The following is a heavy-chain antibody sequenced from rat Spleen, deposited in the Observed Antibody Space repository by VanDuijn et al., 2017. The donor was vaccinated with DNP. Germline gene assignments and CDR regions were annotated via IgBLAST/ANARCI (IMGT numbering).Heavy chain of an antibody. CDR3: TRDGGPERQWFAY. CDR2: MRFNGDT. V-gene: IGHV2-8*01. J-gene: IGHJ3*01. CDR1: GFSLTGYS. Sequence: QVQLTESGPGLVQPSETLSLTCTVSGFSLTGYSIYWVRQSSGKGLEWMGRMRFNGDTSYNSAFRSRLSISRDTSKNQVFLKMHSLQTDGTGTYCCTRDGGPERQWFAYWGQGTLVTVSS.